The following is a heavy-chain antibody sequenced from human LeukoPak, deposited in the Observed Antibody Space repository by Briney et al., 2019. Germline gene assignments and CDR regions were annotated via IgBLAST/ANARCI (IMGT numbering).Heavy chain of an antibody. CDR1: GFTFSSYA. CDR3: ANMGYSSSWYKDFDY. D-gene: IGHD6-13*01. V-gene: IGHV3-23*01. CDR2: ISGSGGST. J-gene: IGHJ4*02. Sequence: SGGSLRLSCAASGFTFSSYAMSWVRQAPGKGLEWVSAISGSGGSTYYADSVEGRFTISRDNSKNTLYLQMNSLRAEDTAVYYCANMGYSSSWYKDFDYWGQGTLVTVSS.